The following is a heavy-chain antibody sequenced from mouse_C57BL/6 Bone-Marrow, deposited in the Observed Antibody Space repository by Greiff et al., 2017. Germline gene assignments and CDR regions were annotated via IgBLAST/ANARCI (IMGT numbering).Heavy chain of an antibody. Sequence: VQLQQSGPELVKPGASVKISCKASGYTFTDYYMNWVKQSHGKSLEWIGDINPNNGGTSYNQKFKGKATLTVDKSSITAYMELRSLTSEDSAVYYCARGYPWYFDVWGTGTTVTVSS. J-gene: IGHJ1*03. D-gene: IGHD5-1-1*01. V-gene: IGHV1-26*01. CDR1: GYTFTDYY. CDR2: INPNNGGT. CDR3: ARGYPWYFDV.